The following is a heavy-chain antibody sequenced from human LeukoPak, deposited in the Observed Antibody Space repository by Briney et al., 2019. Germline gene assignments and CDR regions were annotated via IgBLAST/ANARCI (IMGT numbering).Heavy chain of an antibody. CDR1: GFTFSGSA. Sequence: GGSLRISCAASGFTFSGSAMHWVRQASGKGLEWVGRIRSKANSYATAYAASVKGRFTISRDDSKNTAYLQMNSLKTEDTAVYYCTKNYGSGSGGEWFDPWGQGTLVTVSS. CDR2: IRSKANSYAT. J-gene: IGHJ5*02. D-gene: IGHD3-10*01. CDR3: TKNYGSGSGGEWFDP. V-gene: IGHV3-73*01.